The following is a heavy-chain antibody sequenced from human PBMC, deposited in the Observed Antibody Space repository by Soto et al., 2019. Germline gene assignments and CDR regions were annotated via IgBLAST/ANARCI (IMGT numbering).Heavy chain of an antibody. D-gene: IGHD5-12*01. Sequence: QVQLVESGGGVVQPGRSLRLSCVASGFTFSSHAMHWVRQAPGKGLEWVAVIWYDGSKKYYADSVKGRFTVARDDSKNTLYLQMNSLRVEDTAVYCCARDPGYSNYDFDYWGQGTLVTVSP. J-gene: IGHJ4*02. CDR1: GFTFSSHA. CDR2: IWYDGSKK. V-gene: IGHV3-33*01. CDR3: ARDPGYSNYDFDY.